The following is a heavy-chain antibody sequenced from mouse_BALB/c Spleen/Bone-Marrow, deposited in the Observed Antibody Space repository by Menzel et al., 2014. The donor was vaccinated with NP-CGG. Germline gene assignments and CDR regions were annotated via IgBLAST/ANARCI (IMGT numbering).Heavy chain of an antibody. CDR2: ISYGGST. D-gene: IGHD2-3*01. CDR1: GDSITSGY. Sequence: EVKLMESGPSLVKPSQTLSLTCSVTGDSITSGYWNWIRKFPGNKLEYMGYISYGGSTYYNPSLKSRISITRDTSKNXYYLQLDSVTTEDTATYYCATYDGYCFDYWGQGTTLTVSS. J-gene: IGHJ2*01. V-gene: IGHV3-8*02. CDR3: ATYDGYCFDY.